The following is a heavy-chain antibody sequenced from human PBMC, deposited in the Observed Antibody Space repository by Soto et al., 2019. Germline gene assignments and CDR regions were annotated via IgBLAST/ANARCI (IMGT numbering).Heavy chain of an antibody. J-gene: IGHJ4*02. CDR2: INAGNGNT. CDR3: ARERDRYNNGWSALDY. CDR1: GYILTSYA. D-gene: IGHD6-19*01. V-gene: IGHV1-3*01. Sequence: ASVKVSCKASGYILTSYAMHWVRQAPGQTLEWMGWINAGNGNTKYSQKFQGRVAFTRDTSASTAYMELSSLRPEDTAVYYCARERDRYNNGWSALDYWGQGALVTVSS.